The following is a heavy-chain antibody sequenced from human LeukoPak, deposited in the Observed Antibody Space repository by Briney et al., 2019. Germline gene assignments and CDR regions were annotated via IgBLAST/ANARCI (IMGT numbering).Heavy chain of an antibody. CDR2: INPNSGGT. J-gene: IGHJ4*02. CDR1: GDTFTGYY. CDR3: AMGDRLLDY. Sequence: ASVKVSCKASGDTFTGYYMRWVRQAPGQGLEWMGWINPNSGGTNYARKFQGRVTMTRDTSITTAYMELSRLRSDDTAVYYCAMGDRLLDYWGQGTLVTVSS. V-gene: IGHV1-2*02. D-gene: IGHD3-9*01.